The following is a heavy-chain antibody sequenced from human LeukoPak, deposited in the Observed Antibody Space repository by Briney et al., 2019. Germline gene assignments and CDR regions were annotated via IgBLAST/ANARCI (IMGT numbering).Heavy chain of an antibody. CDR1: GFTFMNYA. J-gene: IGHJ4*02. CDR3: AKEIAAIGLPAVDY. V-gene: IGHV3-23*01. Sequence: GGSLRLSCAASGFTFMNYAMSWVRQAPGKGLEWGSGISSDGATFYADSVKGRFTISRDSSRNTLYLQMNSLGAADTAIYFCAKEIAAIGLPAVDYWGQGTLVTVSS. D-gene: IGHD6-25*01. CDR2: ISSDGAT.